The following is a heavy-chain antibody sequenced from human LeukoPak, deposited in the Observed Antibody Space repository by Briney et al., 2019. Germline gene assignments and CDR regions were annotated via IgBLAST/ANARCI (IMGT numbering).Heavy chain of an antibody. CDR1: GGSISSYY. J-gene: IGHJ6*03. CDR2: IYYSGST. CDR3: ARVGGVVPAAWAYFYYYMDV. V-gene: IGHV4-59*01. Sequence: PSETLSHTCTVSGGSISSYYWSWIRQPPGKGLEWIGYIYYSGSTNYNPSLKSRVTISVDTSKNQFSLKLSSVTAADTAVYYCARVGGVVPAAWAYFYYYMDVWGKGTTVTVSS. D-gene: IGHD2-2*01.